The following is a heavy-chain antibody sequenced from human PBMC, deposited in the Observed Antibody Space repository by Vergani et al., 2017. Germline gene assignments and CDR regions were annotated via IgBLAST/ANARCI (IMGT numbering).Heavy chain of an antibody. J-gene: IGHJ5*02. V-gene: IGHV3-66*02. CDR3: ARGNYYGSGTYVDP. Sequence: EVQLVESGGGIVKPGGSLRLSCAASGSTVSGNYMTWVRQAPGKGLEWVSHIYSGDETYYADSLKGRVTISRDTSKNTLHLQINNLRVEDTAVYYCARGNYYGSGTYVDPWGQGTLVTVSS. CDR2: IYSGDET. D-gene: IGHD3-10*01. CDR1: GSTVSGNY.